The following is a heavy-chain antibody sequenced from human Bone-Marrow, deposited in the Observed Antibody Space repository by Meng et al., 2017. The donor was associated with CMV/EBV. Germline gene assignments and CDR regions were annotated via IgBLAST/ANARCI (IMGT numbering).Heavy chain of an antibody. CDR2: IKSKTDGGTT. V-gene: IGHV3-15*01. CDR1: GFTFSNAW. Sequence: GESLKISCAASGFTFSNAWMSWVRQAPGKGLEWVGRIKSKTDGGTTDYAAPVKGRFTISRDDSKNTLYLQMNSLKTEDTAVYYCTTELMSTVTTGYWGQGTLVTASS. CDR3: TTELMSTVTTGY. J-gene: IGHJ4*02. D-gene: IGHD4-17*01.